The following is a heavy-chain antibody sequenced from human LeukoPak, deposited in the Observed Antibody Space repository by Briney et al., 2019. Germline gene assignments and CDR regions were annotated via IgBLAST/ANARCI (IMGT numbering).Heavy chain of an antibody. CDR3: AKQLGYCSDGSCYFPY. CDR2: IIPIFGTA. J-gene: IGHJ4*02. Sequence: SVKVSCKASGGTFSSYAISWVRQAPGQGLEWMGGIIPIFGTANYAQKFQGRVTITADGSTSTAYMELSSLRSEDTAVYYCAKQLGYCSDGSCYFPYWGQGTLVTVSS. V-gene: IGHV1-69*13. CDR1: GGTFSSYA. D-gene: IGHD2-15*01.